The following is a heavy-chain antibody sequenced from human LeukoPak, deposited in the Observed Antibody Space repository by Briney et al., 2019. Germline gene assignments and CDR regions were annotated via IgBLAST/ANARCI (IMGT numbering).Heavy chain of an antibody. D-gene: IGHD6-6*01. V-gene: IGHV3-30*04. Sequence: PGGSLRLSCAASGFTFISYDMHWVRQAPGKGLEWVAVISYDGSNKYYADSVKGRFTISRDNSKNTLYLQMNSLRAEDTAVYYCARDADDLAIISSSSNPNGAFDYWGQGTLVTVSS. CDR1: GFTFISYD. CDR3: ARDADDLAIISSSSNPNGAFDY. CDR2: ISYDGSNK. J-gene: IGHJ4*02.